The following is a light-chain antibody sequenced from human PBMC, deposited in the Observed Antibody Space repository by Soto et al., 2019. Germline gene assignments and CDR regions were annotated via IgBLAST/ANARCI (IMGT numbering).Light chain of an antibody. CDR2: EVS. V-gene: IGLV2-8*01. CDR3: SSYAGSTPYV. Sequence: QSALTQPPSASGSPGQSVTISCTGTSSDVGGYNYVSWYQQHPGKAPKLMIYEVSKRPSGVPDRFSGSKSGNTASLTVSGIQAEDEADYYCSSYAGSTPYVFGPGTKLTV. J-gene: IGLJ1*01. CDR1: SSDVGGYNY.